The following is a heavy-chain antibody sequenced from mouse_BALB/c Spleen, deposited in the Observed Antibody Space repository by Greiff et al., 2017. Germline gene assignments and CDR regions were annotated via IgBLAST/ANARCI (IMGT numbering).Heavy chain of an antibody. Sequence: DVKLVESGPGLVKPSQTVSLTCTVTGISITTGNYRWSWIRPFPGNKLEWIGYIYYSGTITYNPSLTIRTTITRDTSKNQVFLEMNSLTAEDTATYYCARDYYGSRRWYFDVWGAGTTVTVSS. CDR2: IYYSGTI. J-gene: IGHJ1*01. CDR1: GISITTGNYR. V-gene: IGHV3-5*02. CDR3: ARDYYGSRRWYFDV. D-gene: IGHD1-1*01.